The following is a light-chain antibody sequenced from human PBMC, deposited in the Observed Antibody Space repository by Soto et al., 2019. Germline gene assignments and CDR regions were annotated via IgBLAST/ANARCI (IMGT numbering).Light chain of an antibody. CDR1: SSNIGSNT. CDR3: AAWDDSLNGPFYV. CDR2: GNN. V-gene: IGLV1-44*01. Sequence: QSVLTQPPSASGTPGQRVTISCSGSSSNIGSNTVNWYQQLPGTAPKLLIYGNNQRPSGVPDRFSGSKSGTSASLAISGLQSEDEADYYCAAWDDSLNGPFYVFGTGTKLTVL. J-gene: IGLJ1*01.